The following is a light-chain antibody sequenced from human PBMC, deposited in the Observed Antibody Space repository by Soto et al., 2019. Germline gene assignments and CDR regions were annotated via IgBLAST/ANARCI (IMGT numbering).Light chain of an antibody. CDR3: SSYTSSSTLVV. Sequence: QSALTQPASVSGSPVQSITISCTGTSSDVGGYNYVSWYQQHPGKTPNLMIYDVSNRPSGVSNRFSGSKSGNTASLTISGLHAEDEDDYYCSSYTSSSTLVVLGGGTQLTVL. J-gene: IGLJ2*01. CDR2: DVS. V-gene: IGLV2-14*01. CDR1: SSDVGGYNY.